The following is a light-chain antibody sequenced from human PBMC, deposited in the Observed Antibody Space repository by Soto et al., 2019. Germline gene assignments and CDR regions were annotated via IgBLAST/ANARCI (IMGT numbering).Light chain of an antibody. Sequence: QSVLTQPASVSGSPGQSITISCTGSSSDVGYYIFVSWYQQHPGKAPKLMIYDVNNRPSGVSNRFSGSKSGNTASLTISGLQVEDEATYFCSSYTRSSALEVFGGGTKLTVL. CDR1: SSDVGYYIF. CDR2: DVN. J-gene: IGLJ3*02. V-gene: IGLV2-14*01. CDR3: SSYTRSSALEV.